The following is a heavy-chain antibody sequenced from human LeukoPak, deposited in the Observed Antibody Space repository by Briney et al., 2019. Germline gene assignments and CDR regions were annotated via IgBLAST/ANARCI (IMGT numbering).Heavy chain of an antibody. CDR3: ARGFSDIAVAATGFDY. V-gene: IGHV4-59*08. CDR2: IYYSGST. J-gene: IGHJ4*02. D-gene: IGHD6-19*01. CDR1: GGSISSYY. Sequence: SETLSLTCTVSGGSISSYYWSWIRQPPGKGLEWIGYIYYSGSTNYNPSLKSRVTISVDTSKNQFSLKLSSVTAADTAVFYCARGFSDIAVAATGFDYWGQGTLVTVSS.